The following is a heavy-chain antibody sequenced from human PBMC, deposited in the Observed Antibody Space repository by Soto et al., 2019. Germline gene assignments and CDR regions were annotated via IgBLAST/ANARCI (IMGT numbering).Heavy chain of an antibody. V-gene: IGHV2-5*02. CDR2: IYWDDDI. D-gene: IGHD3-3*01. CDR1: GFSLTSSGVG. J-gene: IGHJ5*02. Sequence: QITLKESGPTLVKPTQTLTVTCTFSGFSLTSSGVGVGWIRQPPGKALEWVALIYWDDDIRYSPSLKSRLTITKDTSKNQGVLKMTNMDPVDTATYDCARSYYGFQGPPSRWFDPWGQGILVTVSS. CDR3: ARSYYGFQGPPSRWFDP.